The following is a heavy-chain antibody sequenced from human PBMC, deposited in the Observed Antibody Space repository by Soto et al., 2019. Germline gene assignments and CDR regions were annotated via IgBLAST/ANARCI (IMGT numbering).Heavy chain of an antibody. CDR1: GFTFSSYA. V-gene: IGHV3-23*01. CDR3: AKDWEYCSGGSCCALVLFDP. CDR2: ISGSGGST. Sequence: PGGSLRLSCAASGFTFSSYAMSWVRQAPGKGLEWVSAISGSGGSTYYADSVKGRFTISRDNSKNTLYLQMNSPRAEDTAVYYCAKDWEYCSGGSCCALVLFDPWGQGTLVTVSS. D-gene: IGHD2-15*01. J-gene: IGHJ5*02.